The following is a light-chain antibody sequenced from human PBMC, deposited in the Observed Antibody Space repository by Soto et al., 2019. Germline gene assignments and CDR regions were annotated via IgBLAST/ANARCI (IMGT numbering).Light chain of an antibody. J-gene: IGLJ1*01. CDR1: NSEVGIYDF. CDR2: EVS. V-gene: IGLV2-14*01. Sequence: QSVLTQPASVSGTPGQSITISCTGSNSEVGIYDFVSWYQHHPGRAPKLIVSEVSHRPSGVSNCFSGSKSGNTASLTISGLQSEDEADYYCISYTSDDVRYVFGTGTKVTVL. CDR3: ISYTSDDVRYV.